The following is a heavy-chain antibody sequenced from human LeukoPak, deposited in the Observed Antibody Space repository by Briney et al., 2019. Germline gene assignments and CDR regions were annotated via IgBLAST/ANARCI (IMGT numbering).Heavy chain of an antibody. J-gene: IGHJ4*02. CDR3: ASLQSYYDSSGYYDYFDC. CDR2: IYYSGST. V-gene: IGHV4-59*11. D-gene: IGHD3-22*01. CDR1: GNSISSGHY. Sequence: SETLSLTCSVSGNSISSGHYWGWIRQPPGKGLEWIGYIYYSGSTNYNPSLKSRVTISVDTSKNQFSLKLSSVTAADTAVYYCASLQSYYDSSGYYDYFDCWGQGTLVTVSS.